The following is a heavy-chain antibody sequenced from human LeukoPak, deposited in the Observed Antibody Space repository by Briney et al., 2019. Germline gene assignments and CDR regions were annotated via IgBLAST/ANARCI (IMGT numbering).Heavy chain of an antibody. CDR1: GYTFTGYY. Sequence: ASVKVSCKASGYTFTGYYMHWVRQAPGQGLEWMGWINPNSGGTNYAQKFQGRVTMTRDTSISTAYMELSRLRSDDTAVYYCARLNYDFWSGYYGAIDYWGQGTLVTVSP. CDR2: INPNSGGT. J-gene: IGHJ4*02. V-gene: IGHV1-2*02. D-gene: IGHD3-3*01. CDR3: ARLNYDFWSGYYGAIDY.